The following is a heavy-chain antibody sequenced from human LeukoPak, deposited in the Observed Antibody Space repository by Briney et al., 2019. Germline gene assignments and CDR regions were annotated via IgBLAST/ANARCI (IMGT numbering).Heavy chain of an antibody. D-gene: IGHD3-22*01. Sequence: SETLSLTCTVSGGSISSYYWSWIRQPPGKGLEWIGYIYYSGSTNYNPSLKSRVTISVDTSKNQFSLKLSSVTAADTAVYYCARTYYYDSSGYYSGLNWFDPWGQGTLVTVSS. CDR2: IYYSGST. V-gene: IGHV4-59*08. CDR1: GGSISSYY. CDR3: ARTYYYDSSGYYSGLNWFDP. J-gene: IGHJ5*02.